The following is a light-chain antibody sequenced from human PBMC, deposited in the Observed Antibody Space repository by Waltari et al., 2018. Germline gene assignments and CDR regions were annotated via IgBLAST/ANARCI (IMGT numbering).Light chain of an antibody. Sequence: QSALTQPAPVSGSPGQSIIISCAGTNNDVAAYNYVSWFQHHPGKAPKLIIHDVNKRPSGVSSRFSASKSDNTASLTISGLQAEDEANYYCTSFRSGASWVFGGGTTLTVL. J-gene: IGLJ3*02. CDR1: NNDVAAYNY. V-gene: IGLV2-14*03. CDR3: TSFRSGASWV. CDR2: DVN.